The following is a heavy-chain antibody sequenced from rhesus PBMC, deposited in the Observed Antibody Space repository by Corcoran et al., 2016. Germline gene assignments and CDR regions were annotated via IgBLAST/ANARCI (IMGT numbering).Heavy chain of an antibody. CDR2: ISGISGST. Sequence: QVQLQESGPGLVKPSETLSLTCAVSGGSVSSSNWWSWIRQPPGKGLECIGYISGISGSTYYNPSIKIGVTISKDTSKNQFSVKRSSVAAADTAVYYCARDPPSIAAGSLAFDYWGQGVLVTVSS. CDR1: GGSVSSSNW. J-gene: IGHJ4*01. CDR3: ARDPPSIAAGSLAFDY. V-gene: IGHV4S19*01. D-gene: IGHD6-13*01.